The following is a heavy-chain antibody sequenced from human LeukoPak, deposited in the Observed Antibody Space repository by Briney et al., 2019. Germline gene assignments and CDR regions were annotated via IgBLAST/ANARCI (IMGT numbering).Heavy chain of an antibody. CDR3: ARDFEVPSAAPDYFYNYYIGV. J-gene: IGHJ6*03. V-gene: IGHV3-48*04. CDR2: ISSGSSVI. CDR1: GFRFSDYN. Sequence: TGGSLRLSCAASGFRFSDYNMNWVRQAPGKGLEWLSYISSGSSVIYYADSVKGRFTVSRENVENSLYLQMNSLSVEDTAVYYCARDFEVPSAAPDYFYNYYIGVWGKGTTVTVSS. D-gene: IGHD6-25*01.